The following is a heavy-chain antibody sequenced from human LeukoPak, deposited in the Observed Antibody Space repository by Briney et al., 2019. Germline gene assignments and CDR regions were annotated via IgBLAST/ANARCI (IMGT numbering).Heavy chain of an antibody. CDR2: IFPIFGRA. D-gene: IGHD3-3*01. CDR1: RGTFSNQA. CDR3: AYDLGRGYYTAYNWFGP. Sequence: SVPVSLMATRGTFSNQASRWLGPAPGQGVAWMGRIFPIFGRANYAQKFQGRVTITTDEYTSTAYMELSSLRSEDTAVYYCAYDLGRGYYTAYNWFGPGGQGTLVT. V-gene: IGHV1-69*05. J-gene: IGHJ5*02.